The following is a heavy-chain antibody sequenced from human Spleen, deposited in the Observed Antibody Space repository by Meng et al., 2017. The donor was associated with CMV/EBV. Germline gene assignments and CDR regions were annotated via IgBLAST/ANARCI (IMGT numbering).Heavy chain of an antibody. CDR1: GGSISGYS. CDR2: ISYTGST. D-gene: IGHD4-11*01. V-gene: IGHV4-59*01. J-gene: IGHJ6*02. Sequence: SETLSLTCTVSGGSISGYSWSWIRQPPGKGPEWIGYISYTGSTNYNPSLKSRVTISVDTSKNQFSLKLSSVTAADTAVYYCARARTTEMDVWGQGTTVTVSS. CDR3: ARARTTEMDV.